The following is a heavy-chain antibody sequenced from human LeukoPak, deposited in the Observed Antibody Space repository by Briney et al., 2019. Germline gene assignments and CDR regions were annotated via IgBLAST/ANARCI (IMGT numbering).Heavy chain of an antibody. CDR2: IYHSGST. CDR1: RYSISSGYY. V-gene: IGHV4-38-2*02. CDR3: ARDPGVVVVPAAPRGSSEVSDY. D-gene: IGHD2-2*01. J-gene: IGHJ4*02. Sequence: KPSETLSLTCAVSRYSISSGYYWGWIRQPPGKGLEWIGSIYHSGSTYYNPSLKSRVTISVDTSKNQFSLKLSSVTAADTAVYYCARDPGVVVVPAAPRGSSEVSDYWGQGTLVTVSS.